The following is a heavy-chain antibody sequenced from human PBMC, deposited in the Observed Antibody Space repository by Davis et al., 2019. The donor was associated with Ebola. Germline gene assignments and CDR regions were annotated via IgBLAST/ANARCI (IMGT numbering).Heavy chain of an antibody. CDR3: ARGNTIAAAGTGYYFDY. J-gene: IGHJ4*02. Sequence: MPGGSLRLSCAVYGGSFSGYYWTWIRQPPGKGLEWIGEINHGGSTNYNPSLKSRVTMSVDTSKNQSSLKLTSVTAADTAVYFCARGNTIAAAGTGYYFDYWGQGTLVTVSS. V-gene: IGHV4-34*01. D-gene: IGHD6-13*01. CDR1: GGSFSGYY. CDR2: INHGGST.